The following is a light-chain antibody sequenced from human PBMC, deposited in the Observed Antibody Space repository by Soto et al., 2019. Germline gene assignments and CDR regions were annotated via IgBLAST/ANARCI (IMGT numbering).Light chain of an antibody. CDR2: EGS. CDR1: SSDVGSYNL. J-gene: IGLJ1*01. Sequence: QSVLTQPASVSGSPGQSITISCTGTSSDVGSYNLVSWYQQHPGKAPKLMIYEGSKRLSGVSNRFSGSKSGNTASLTISGIQAEEEADYYCCSYAGSSTVFGTGTKLTVL. V-gene: IGLV2-23*03. CDR3: CSYAGSSTV.